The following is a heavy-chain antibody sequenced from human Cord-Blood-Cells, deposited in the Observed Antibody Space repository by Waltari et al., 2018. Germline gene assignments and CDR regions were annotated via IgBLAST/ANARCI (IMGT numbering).Heavy chain of an antibody. J-gene: IGHJ3*02. V-gene: IGHV4-61*09. CDR3: ARGGRDANDAFDI. CDR1: GGSISSGSYY. Sequence: QVQLQESGPGLVKPSQTLSLTCTVSGGSISSGSYYWSWIRQPAGKGLEWIGYIYTSGSTTDTPPLKGRVPISLDPSKNQFSLKRGSVTAADTAVYYCARGGRDANDAFDIWGQGTMVTVSS. D-gene: IGHD3-16*01. CDR2: IYTSGST.